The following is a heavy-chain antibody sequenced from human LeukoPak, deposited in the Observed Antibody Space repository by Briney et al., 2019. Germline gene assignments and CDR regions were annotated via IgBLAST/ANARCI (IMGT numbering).Heavy chain of an antibody. J-gene: IGHJ4*02. D-gene: IGHD5-24*01. CDR2: INLNSGGT. CDR3: ARVRGVEMATILGY. Sequence: ASVKVSCKASGHTFTDYYMHWVRQAPGQGLEWMGWINLNSGGTNCAQKFQGRVTMTRDTSISTAYMELSRLRSDDTAVYYCARVRGVEMATILGYWGQGTLVTVSS. V-gene: IGHV1-2*02. CDR1: GHTFTDYY.